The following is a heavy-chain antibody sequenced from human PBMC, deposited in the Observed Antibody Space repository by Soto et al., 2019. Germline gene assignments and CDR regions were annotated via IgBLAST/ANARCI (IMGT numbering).Heavy chain of an antibody. CDR2: IIPIFPTT. D-gene: IGHD3-16*01. J-gene: IGHJ6*02. CDR3: ARDKDRQHLGGNYYYGINV. V-gene: IGHV1-69*12. Sequence: QVQLVQSGAEVKKPGSSVTVSCKASGGTCVNSAISWVRQAPGQGLEWMGGIIPIFPTTDYAQKFQGRVRITADESTSTAYMELTSLRSEDTAVYYCARDKDRQHLGGNYYYGINVWSHGTTVTVSS. CDR1: GGTCVNSA.